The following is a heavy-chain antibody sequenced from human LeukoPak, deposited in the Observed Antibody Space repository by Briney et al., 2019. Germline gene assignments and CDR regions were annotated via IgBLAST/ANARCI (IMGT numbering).Heavy chain of an antibody. J-gene: IGHJ4*02. CDR1: GFTFSSYS. V-gene: IGHV3-21*01. CDR3: ARDPGGHFDY. D-gene: IGHD4-23*01. Sequence: GGSLRLSCAASGFTFSSYSMNWARQAPGKGLEWVSSISSSSSYIYYADSVKGRFTISRDNAKNSLYLQMNSLRAEDTAVYYCARDPGGHFDYWGQGTLVTVSS. CDR2: ISSSSSYI.